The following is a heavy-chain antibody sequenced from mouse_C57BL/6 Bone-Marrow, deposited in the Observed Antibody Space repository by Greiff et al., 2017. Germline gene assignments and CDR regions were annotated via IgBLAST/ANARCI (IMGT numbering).Heavy chain of an antibody. Sequence: VKLMESGAELARPGASVKLSCKASGYTFPSYGISWVKQRTGQGLEWIGEFYPRSGNTYYNEKFKGKATLTADKSSSTAYMELRSLTSEDSAVYFCAYYDGSSPYWYFDVWGTGTTVTVSS. D-gene: IGHD1-1*01. V-gene: IGHV1-81*01. CDR2: FYPRSGNT. CDR3: AYYDGSSPYWYFDV. CDR1: GYTFPSYG. J-gene: IGHJ1*03.